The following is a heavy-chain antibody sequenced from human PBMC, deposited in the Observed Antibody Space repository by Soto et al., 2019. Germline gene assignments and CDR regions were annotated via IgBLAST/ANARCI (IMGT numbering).Heavy chain of an antibody. D-gene: IGHD2-21*01. J-gene: IGHJ4*02. CDR1: GGSISSSSNY. CDR2: IYYSGST. CDR3: SRLVVYYLDY. V-gene: IGHV4-39*01. Sequence: PSETLSLTCPGSGGSISSSSNYWGWIRQPPGKGREGIGSIYYSGSTYYNPSLKSRVTISVDTSKTQFFLKLSSVTAADTAVYYCSRLVVYYLDYWGQGTLVTVSS.